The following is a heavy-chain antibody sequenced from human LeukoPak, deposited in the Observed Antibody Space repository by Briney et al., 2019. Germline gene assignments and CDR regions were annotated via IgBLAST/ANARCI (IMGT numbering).Heavy chain of an antibody. V-gene: IGHV4-4*07. Sequence: SETLSLTCTVSGGSISGYYWSWIRQPAGKGLEWIGRIYTSGSTNYNPSLKSRVTMSVDTSKNQFSLKLSSVTAADTAVYYCARDSTEWELLWWFDPWGQGTLVTVSS. J-gene: IGHJ5*02. D-gene: IGHD1-26*01. CDR3: ARDSTEWELLWWFDP. CDR1: GGSISGYY. CDR2: IYTSGST.